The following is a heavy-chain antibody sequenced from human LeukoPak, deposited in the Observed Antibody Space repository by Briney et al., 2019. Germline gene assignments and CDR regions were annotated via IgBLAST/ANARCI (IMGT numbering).Heavy chain of an antibody. V-gene: IGHV3-23*01. D-gene: IGHD3-10*01. CDR1: GFTFSSYA. CDR3: ASSLWFGELSDFDY. CDR2: ISGSGGST. Sequence: GGSLRLSGAASGFTFSSYAMSWVRQAPGKGLEWVSAISGSGGSTYYADSVKGRFTISRDNSKNTLYLQMNSLRAEDTAVYYCASSLWFGELSDFDYWGQGTLVTVSS. J-gene: IGHJ4*02.